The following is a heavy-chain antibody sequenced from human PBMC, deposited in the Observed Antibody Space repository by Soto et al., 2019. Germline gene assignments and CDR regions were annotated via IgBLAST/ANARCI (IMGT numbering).Heavy chain of an antibody. V-gene: IGHV1-69*06. J-gene: IGHJ4*02. CDR3: ATWRSYSGSYCFDD. CDR2: VIPKYDSV. Sequence: QVQLVQSGAEVKKPGSSVKVSCEASGGTSNSYTINWVRQAPGQSLEWIGQVIPKYDSVNYAQRFQGRVSISADKSTNTAYMELSSLRSEDTALYYCATWRSYSGSYCFDDWGQGTLVSVAS. D-gene: IGHD3-10*01. CDR1: GGTSNSYT.